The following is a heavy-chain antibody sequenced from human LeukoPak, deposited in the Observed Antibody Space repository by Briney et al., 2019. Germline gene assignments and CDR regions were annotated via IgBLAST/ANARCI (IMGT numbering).Heavy chain of an antibody. J-gene: IGHJ5*02. CDR2: IKTDGSDT. V-gene: IGHV3-74*01. Sequence: GGSLRLPCAASGFTFSSFWMHWVRHAPGQGPVWVSGIKTDGSDTRYADSVKGRFTISRDNAKSTLYLQMNSLRAEDTAMYYCARDFKDVSPWGPGTLVTVSS. CDR3: ARDFKDVSP. CDR1: GFTFSSFW.